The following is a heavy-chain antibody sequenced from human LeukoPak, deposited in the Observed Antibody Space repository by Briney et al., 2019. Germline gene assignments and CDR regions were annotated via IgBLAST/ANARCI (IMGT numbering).Heavy chain of an antibody. D-gene: IGHD3-9*01. Sequence: PGGSLRLSCAASGFTFSSYGMHWVRQAPGKGLEWVAVISYDGSNKYYADSVKGRFTISRDNSKNTLYLQMNSLRAEDTAVYYCAKQSYNRYYDILTGSNWVDYWGQGTLVTVSS. J-gene: IGHJ4*02. CDR3: AKQSYNRYYDILTGSNWVDY. CDR1: GFTFSSYG. V-gene: IGHV3-30*18. CDR2: ISYDGSNK.